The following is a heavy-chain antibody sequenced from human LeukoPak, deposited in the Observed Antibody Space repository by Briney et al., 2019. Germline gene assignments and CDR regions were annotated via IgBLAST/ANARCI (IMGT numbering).Heavy chain of an antibody. J-gene: IGHJ4*02. Sequence: ASVKVSCKASGYTFTSYYMHWVRQAPGQGLEWMGWINPNSGGTNYAQKFRGRVTMTRDTSISTAYMELSRLRSDDTAVYYCAAQLWFGELALDYWGQGTLVTVSS. V-gene: IGHV1-2*02. D-gene: IGHD3-10*01. CDR1: GYTFTSYY. CDR3: AAQLWFGELALDY. CDR2: INPNSGGT.